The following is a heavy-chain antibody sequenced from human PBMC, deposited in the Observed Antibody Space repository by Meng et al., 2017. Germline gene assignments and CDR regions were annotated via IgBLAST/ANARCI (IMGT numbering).Heavy chain of an antibody. V-gene: IGHV1-69*05. J-gene: IGHJ3*02. CDR3: ARGGHSGYDYAFDI. Sequence: QVQVVQSGAEVQEPGSSVKGSCKASGGTFSSYAISWVRQAPGQGLEWMGGIIPIFGTANYAQKFQGRVTITTDESTSTAYMELSSLRSEDTAVYYCARGGHSGYDYAFDIWGQGTMVTVSS. CDR2: IIPIFGTA. D-gene: IGHD5-12*01. CDR1: GGTFSSYA.